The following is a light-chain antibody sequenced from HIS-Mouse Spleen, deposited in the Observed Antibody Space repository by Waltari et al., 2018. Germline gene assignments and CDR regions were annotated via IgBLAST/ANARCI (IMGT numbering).Light chain of an antibody. CDR1: KLGEKY. J-gene: IGLJ1*01. Sequence: SYELTQPPSVSVSPGQTARITCSGDKLGEKYACWYQQKPAQSPVLVIYQDSKRPSGIPERFSGSNSGNTATLTISGTQAMDEADYYCQAWDSSTYVFGTGTKLTVL. CDR2: QDS. CDR3: QAWDSSTYV. V-gene: IGLV3-1*01.